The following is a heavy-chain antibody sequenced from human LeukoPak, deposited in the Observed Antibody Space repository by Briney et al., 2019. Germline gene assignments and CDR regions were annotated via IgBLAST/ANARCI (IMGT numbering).Heavy chain of an antibody. V-gene: IGHV4-39*07. D-gene: IGHD5-18*01. J-gene: IGHJ4*02. Sequence: PSETLSLTCTVSGGSISSSSHYWGWIRQSPGKGLEYIGSIYYVGSTYYNPSLMSRVTISVDTSKNQFSLRLSSVTAADTAVYYCARESLSRYSYAYGSFDHWGQGTLVTVSS. CDR1: GGSISSSSHY. CDR3: ARESLSRYSYAYGSFDH. CDR2: IYYVGST.